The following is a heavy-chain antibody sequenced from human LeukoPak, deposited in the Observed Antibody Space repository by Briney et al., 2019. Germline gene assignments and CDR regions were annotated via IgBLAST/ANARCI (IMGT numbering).Heavy chain of an antibody. J-gene: IGHJ4*02. Sequence: GGSLRLSCAASGFTFSSYGMHWVRQAPGKGLEWVANIKQDGSEKHYVGSVKGRFTISRDNAKNSLYLQMNSLRAEDTAVYYCARGRDYGDSGDYWGQGTLVTVSS. CDR1: GFTFSSYG. V-gene: IGHV3-7*03. CDR2: IKQDGSEK. D-gene: IGHD4-17*01. CDR3: ARGRDYGDSGDY.